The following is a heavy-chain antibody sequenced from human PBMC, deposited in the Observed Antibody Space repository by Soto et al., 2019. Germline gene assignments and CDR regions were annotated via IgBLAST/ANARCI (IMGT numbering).Heavy chain of an antibody. Sequence: ASVKVSFKVSGYTLTELSMHWVRQAPGKGLEWMGGFDPEDGETIYAQKFQGRVTMTEDTSTDTAYMELSSLRSEDTAVYYCARETNVLAARPFQPLIGAAVGPGGTYYYYGKDVWAQGTTVTGSS. CDR3: ARETNVLAARPFQPLIGAAVGPGGTYYYYGKDV. V-gene: IGHV1-24*01. CDR1: GYTLTELS. CDR2: FDPEDGET. J-gene: IGHJ6*02. D-gene: IGHD6-6*01.